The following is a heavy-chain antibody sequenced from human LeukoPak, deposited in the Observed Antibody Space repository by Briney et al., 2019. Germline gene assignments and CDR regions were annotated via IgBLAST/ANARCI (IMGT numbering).Heavy chain of an antibody. CDR1: GGSISSYY. CDR3: ARAGTAVAGTRFDY. J-gene: IGHJ4*02. V-gene: IGHV4-4*07. Sequence: HSETLSLTCTVSGGSISSYYWSWIRQPAGKGLEWIGRIYTSGSTNYNPSLKSRVTMSVDTSKNQFSLKLSSVTAADTAVYYCARAGTAVAGTRFDYWGQGTLVTVSS. CDR2: IYTSGST. D-gene: IGHD6-19*01.